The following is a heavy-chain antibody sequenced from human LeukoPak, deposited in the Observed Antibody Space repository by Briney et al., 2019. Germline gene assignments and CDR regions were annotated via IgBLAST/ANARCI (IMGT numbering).Heavy chain of an antibody. CDR2: IHPGDSET. Sequence: GESLKISCKGSGYSFTTHWIGWVRQMPGKGLEWMGIIHPGDSETRYRPSFQDQVTISVDKSISTAYLQWSSLKASDTAMYYCARQGHRNYYDSSGSFDYWGQGTLVTVSS. CDR1: GYSFTTHW. J-gene: IGHJ4*02. CDR3: ARQGHRNYYDSSGSFDY. D-gene: IGHD3-22*01. V-gene: IGHV5-51*01.